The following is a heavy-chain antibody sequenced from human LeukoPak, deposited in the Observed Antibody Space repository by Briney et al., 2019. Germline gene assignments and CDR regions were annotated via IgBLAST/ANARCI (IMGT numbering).Heavy chain of an antibody. Sequence: ASVKVSCKASGYTFTGYYMHWVRQAPGQGLEWMGWINPNSGGTNYAQKFQGRVTMTRDTSISTAYMELSSLRSEDTAVYYCARGSGSSSYQPLDAFDIWGQGTMVTVSS. D-gene: IGHD1-26*01. J-gene: IGHJ3*02. V-gene: IGHV1-2*02. CDR2: INPNSGGT. CDR1: GYTFTGYY. CDR3: ARGSGSSSYQPLDAFDI.